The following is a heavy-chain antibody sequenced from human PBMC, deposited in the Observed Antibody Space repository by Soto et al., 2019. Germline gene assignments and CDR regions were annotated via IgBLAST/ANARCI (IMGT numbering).Heavy chain of an antibody. V-gene: IGHV4-30-2*01. J-gene: IGHJ4*02. D-gene: IGHD3-10*01. CDR2: IYHSGST. CDR3: ARGPGTMAKIDY. Sequence: PSETLSLTCAVSGGSISSGGYSWNWIRQPPGKGLEWIGYIYHSGSTYYNPSLKSRVTISVDTSKNQFSLKLSSVTAADTAVYYCARGPGTMAKIDYWGQGTLVTVSS. CDR1: GGSISSGGYS.